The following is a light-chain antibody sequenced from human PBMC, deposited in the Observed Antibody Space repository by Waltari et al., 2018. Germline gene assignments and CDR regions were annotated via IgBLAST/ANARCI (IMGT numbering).Light chain of an antibody. J-gene: IGLJ1*01. CDR3: AAWHDSLNGLYV. V-gene: IGLV1-44*01. CDR2: SNN. CDR1: SSNIGSST. Sequence: SVLPQTPSASGTPGQRVTISGSGSSSNIGSSTVTWYQQLPGTAPKLPIYSNNQPPPGAPDRFSGSKSGASASLAICGLQSEDAAYYYCAAWHDSLNGLYVFGPGTKVTVL.